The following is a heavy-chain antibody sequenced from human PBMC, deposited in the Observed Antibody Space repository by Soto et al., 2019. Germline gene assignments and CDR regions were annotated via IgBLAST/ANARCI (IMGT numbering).Heavy chain of an antibody. CDR1: GLNFDYFA. D-gene: IGHD3-3*01. Sequence: SLRLSCVRTGLNFDYFAMHWVRQAPGKGLEWVSGITWNSRVLAYADSVKGRFTISRDNARNSLYLQMDSLRDEDTALYYCAKGRYDFWSPYYFDSWGQGTLVTVSS. J-gene: IGHJ4*02. V-gene: IGHV3-9*01. CDR3: AKGRYDFWSPYYFDS. CDR2: ITWNSRVL.